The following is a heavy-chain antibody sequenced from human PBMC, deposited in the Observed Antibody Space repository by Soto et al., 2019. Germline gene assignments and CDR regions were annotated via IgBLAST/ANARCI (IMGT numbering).Heavy chain of an antibody. D-gene: IGHD3-3*01. J-gene: IGHJ6*02. Sequence: PSETLSLTCTVSGASVSSSGIYWSWLRQHPEKGLEWSGYVFYTGIAYYTPSLKSRFTISVDTSNDQSYLNLSAVTAPDTSVYDXPRDYWVDFGVVRPPPYGMDVRSQGTTVTVSS. CDR3: PRDYWVDFGVVRPPPYGMDV. CDR2: VFYTGIA. V-gene: IGHV4-31*03. CDR1: GASVSSSGIY.